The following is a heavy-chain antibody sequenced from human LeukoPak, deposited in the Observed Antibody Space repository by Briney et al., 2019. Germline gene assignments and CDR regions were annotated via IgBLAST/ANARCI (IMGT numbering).Heavy chain of an antibody. CDR3: AKNSMTTVTSQDLDY. CDR2: ISGSGGST. V-gene: IGHV3-23*01. Sequence: GGSLRLSCAASGFTFSNYWMAWVRQAPGKGLEWVSAISGSGGSTYYADSVKGRFTISRDNSKNTLYLQMNSLRAEDTAVYYCAKNSMTTVTSQDLDYWGQGTLVTVSS. J-gene: IGHJ4*02. CDR1: GFTFSNYW. D-gene: IGHD4-17*01.